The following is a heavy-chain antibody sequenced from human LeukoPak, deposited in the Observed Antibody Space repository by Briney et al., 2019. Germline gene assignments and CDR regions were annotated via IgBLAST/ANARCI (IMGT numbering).Heavy chain of an antibody. CDR1: GFTFSSYA. CDR2: ISYDGSNK. V-gene: IGHV3-30-3*01. Sequence: GRSLRLSCAASGFTFSSYAMHWVRQAPGKGLEWVAVISYDGSNKYYADSVKGRFTISRDNSKNTLYLQMNSLRAEDTAVYYCARDRVVGAPGAFDIWGQGTMVTVSS. D-gene: IGHD1-26*01. CDR3: ARDRVVGAPGAFDI. J-gene: IGHJ3*02.